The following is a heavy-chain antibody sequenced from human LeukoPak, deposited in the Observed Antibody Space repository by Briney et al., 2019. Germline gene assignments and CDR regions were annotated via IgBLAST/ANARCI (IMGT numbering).Heavy chain of an antibody. CDR1: GFSFNNYA. CDR2: IIGSSGST. D-gene: IGHD5-12*01. V-gene: IGHV3-23*01. J-gene: IGHJ4*02. Sequence: PGGSLRLSCVASGFSFNNYAMNWVRQAPGKGLEWVSLIIGSSGSTFYADSVKGRFTISREKSKNTLYLQMNSLRAEDTAVYYCAKGAYDYIEIAYFDYWGQGSLVTVSS. CDR3: AKGAYDYIEIAYFDY.